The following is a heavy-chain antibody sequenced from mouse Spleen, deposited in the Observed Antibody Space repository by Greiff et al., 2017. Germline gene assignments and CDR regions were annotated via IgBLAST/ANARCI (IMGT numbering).Heavy chain of an antibody. CDR2: IYPGSGNT. Sequence: LVESGAELVRPGASVKLSCKASGYTFTDYYINWVKQRPGQGLEWIARIYPGSGNTYYNEKFKGKATLTAEKSSSTAYMQLSSLTSEDSAVYFCARNYYGYWYFDVWGAGTTVTVSS. CDR1: GYTFTDYY. V-gene: IGHV1-76*01. D-gene: IGHD1-1*01. J-gene: IGHJ1*01. CDR3: ARNYYGYWYFDV.